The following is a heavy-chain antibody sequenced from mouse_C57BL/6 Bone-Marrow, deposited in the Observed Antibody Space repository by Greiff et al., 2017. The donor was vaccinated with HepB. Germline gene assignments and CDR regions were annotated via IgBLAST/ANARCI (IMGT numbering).Heavy chain of an antibody. CDR2: INPYNGDT. CDR3: ARRDLGYYGRRGDFDV. J-gene: IGHJ1*03. V-gene: IGHV1-20*01. D-gene: IGHD1-1*01. CDR1: GYSFTGYF. Sequence: VQLQQSGPELVKPGDSVKISCKASGYSFTGYFMNWVMQSHGKSLEWIGRINPYNGDTFYNQKFKGKATLTVDKSSSTAHMELRSLTSEDAAVYYWARRDLGYYGRRGDFDVWGTGTTVTVSS.